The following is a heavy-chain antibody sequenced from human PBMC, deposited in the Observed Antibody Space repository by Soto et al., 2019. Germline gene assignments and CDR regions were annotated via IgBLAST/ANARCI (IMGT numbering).Heavy chain of an antibody. CDR3: AKDSKDDFWSGYWAYYYGMDV. CDR2: ISGSGGST. D-gene: IGHD3-3*01. Sequence: PGGSLRLSCAASGFTFSSYAMSWVRQAPGKGLEWVSAISGSGGSTYYADSVKGRFTISRDNSKNTLYLQMNSLRAEDTAVYYCAKDSKDDFWSGYWAYYYGMDVWGQGTTVTVSS. CDR1: GFTFSSYA. J-gene: IGHJ6*02. V-gene: IGHV3-23*01.